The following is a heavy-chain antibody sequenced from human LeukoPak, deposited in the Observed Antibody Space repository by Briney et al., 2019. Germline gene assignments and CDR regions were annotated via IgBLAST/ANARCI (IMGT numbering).Heavy chain of an antibody. V-gene: IGHV3-20*04. D-gene: IGHD4-11*01. CDR2: INWNGGNT. Sequence: GGSLRLSCAASGYTFDDYGMTWVRQTPGEGLEWVSGINWNGGNTGYADSVKGRFTISRDNANNSLYLQMNSLRAEDTALYYCAKVASNYDFDYWGQGTLVTVSS. CDR1: GYTFDDYG. J-gene: IGHJ4*02. CDR3: AKVASNYDFDY.